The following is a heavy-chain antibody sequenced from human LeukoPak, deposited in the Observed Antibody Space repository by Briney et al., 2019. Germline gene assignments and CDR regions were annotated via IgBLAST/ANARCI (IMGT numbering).Heavy chain of an antibody. CDR1: GGTFSSYA. CDR3: ARGYSGSSWTEDY. J-gene: IGHJ4*02. D-gene: IGHD1-26*01. V-gene: IGHV1-69*13. Sequence: GASVKVSCKASGGTFSSYAISWVRQAPAPGLEWMGGIIPIFGTANYAQKFQGRVTITADESTSTAYMELSSLRSEDTAVYYCARGYSGSSWTEDYWGQGTLVTVSS. CDR2: IIPIFGTA.